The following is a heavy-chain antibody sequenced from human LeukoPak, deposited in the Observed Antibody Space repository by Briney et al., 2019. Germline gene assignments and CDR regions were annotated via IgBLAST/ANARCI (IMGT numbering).Heavy chain of an antibody. CDR1: GGSISSSNW. Sequence: SGTLSLTCAVSGGSISSSNWWSWVRQPPGKGLEWIGEIYHSGSTNYNPSLKSRVTISVDKSKNQFSLRLSSVTAADTAVYYCARGALLKYQLAIDYWGLGTLVTVSS. J-gene: IGHJ4*02. CDR2: IYHSGST. D-gene: IGHD2-2*01. V-gene: IGHV4-4*02. CDR3: ARGALLKYQLAIDY.